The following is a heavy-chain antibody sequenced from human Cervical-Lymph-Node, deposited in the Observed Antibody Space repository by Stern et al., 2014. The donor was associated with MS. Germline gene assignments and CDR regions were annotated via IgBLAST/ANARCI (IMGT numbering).Heavy chain of an antibody. CDR2: ISYIGST. CDR1: GASISTVGYY. CDR3: ARSDRLWGSFDY. J-gene: IGHJ4*02. Sequence: VQLVESGPGLVKPSQTLSLTCTVSGASISTVGYYWSWIRQHPGKGLEWIAYISYIGSTYYNPSVKSRVSISADTSKTQFSLNLTSVTAADTALYYCARSDRLWGSFDYWGQGTLVAVSS. V-gene: IGHV4-31*03. D-gene: IGHD3-16*01.